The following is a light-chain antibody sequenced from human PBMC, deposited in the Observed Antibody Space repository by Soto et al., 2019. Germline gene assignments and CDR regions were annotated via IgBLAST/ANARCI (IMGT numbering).Light chain of an antibody. CDR2: DVS. CDR1: SSDVGGYNY. CDR3: SSYTSSSTNYV. J-gene: IGLJ1*01. V-gene: IGLV2-14*01. Sequence: QSALTQPASVSGSPGQPITISCTGTSSDVGGYNYVSWYQQHPGKAPKLMIYDVSNRPSGVSNRFSGSKSGNTASLTISGLQAEDEADYYRSSYTSSSTNYVFGTGTQLTVL.